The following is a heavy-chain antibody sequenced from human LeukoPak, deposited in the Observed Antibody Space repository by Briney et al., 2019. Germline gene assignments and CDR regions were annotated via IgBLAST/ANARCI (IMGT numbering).Heavy chain of an antibody. D-gene: IGHD1-26*01. CDR1: GDSISSYY. CDR3: ARHSRSYYDFDY. J-gene: IGHJ4*01. CDR2: IYYSGSA. Sequence: SETLSLTCTVSGDSISSYYWSWIRQPPGKGLEWIGYIYYSGSANYNPSLKSRVTISVDTSKNHFSLKLSSVTAADTAVYYCARHSRSYYDFDYWGHGTLVTVSP. V-gene: IGHV4-59*08.